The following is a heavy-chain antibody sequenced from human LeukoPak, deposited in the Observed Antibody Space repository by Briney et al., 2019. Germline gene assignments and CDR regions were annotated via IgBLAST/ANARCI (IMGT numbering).Heavy chain of an antibody. D-gene: IGHD6-13*01. CDR3: ATTAAAPVHWFDP. Sequence: GSSMKVSCKASGGTFSSYAISWVRQAPGQGLEWMGRIIPILGIANYAQKFQGRVTITADKSTSTAYMELSSLRSEDTAVYYCATTAAAPVHWFDPWGQGTLVTVSS. CDR2: IIPILGIA. CDR1: GGTFSSYA. V-gene: IGHV1-69*04. J-gene: IGHJ5*02.